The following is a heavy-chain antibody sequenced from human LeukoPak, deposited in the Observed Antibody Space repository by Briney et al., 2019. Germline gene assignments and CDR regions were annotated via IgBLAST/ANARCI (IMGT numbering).Heavy chain of an antibody. CDR2: ISSNSRYI. D-gene: IGHD6-13*01. J-gene: IGHJ4*02. V-gene: IGHV3-21*01. Sequence: GGSLRLSCAASGFAFSNFGMNWVRQAPGKGLEWVSSISSNSRYIYYADSVKGRFTISRDNAKNSLYLQMNSLGVEDTAVYYCKSGGAAPGNFDYWGQGALVTVSS. CDR1: GFAFSNFG. CDR3: KSGGAAPGNFDY.